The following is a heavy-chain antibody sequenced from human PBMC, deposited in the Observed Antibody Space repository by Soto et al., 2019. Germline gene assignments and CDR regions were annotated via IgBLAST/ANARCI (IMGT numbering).Heavy chain of an antibody. CDR3: ARGFFGSADY. Sequence: RASVKVSCKASGYNFIANAIHWMRQAPGQRPEWMGWINGGDAHTEFSKKFRGRVTLTRDTPATTAYMELRSLRSEDTAAYYCARGFFGSADYWGQGTLVTVSS. D-gene: IGHD3-10*01. J-gene: IGHJ4*02. CDR1: GYNFIANA. CDR2: INGGDAHT. V-gene: IGHV1-3*01.